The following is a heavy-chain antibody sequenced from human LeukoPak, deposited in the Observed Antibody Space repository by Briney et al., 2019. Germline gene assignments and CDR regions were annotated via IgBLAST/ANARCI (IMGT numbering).Heavy chain of an antibody. Sequence: PGGSLRLSCAASGFTFSSYWMHWVRQAPGKGLVWVSRINSDGSSTSYADSVKGRFTISRDSAKNTLYLQMNSLRAEDTAVYYCASDYYDSSGYQPPNAFDIWGQGTMVTVSS. D-gene: IGHD3-22*01. CDR2: INSDGSST. J-gene: IGHJ3*02. V-gene: IGHV3-74*01. CDR3: ASDYYDSSGYQPPNAFDI. CDR1: GFTFSSYW.